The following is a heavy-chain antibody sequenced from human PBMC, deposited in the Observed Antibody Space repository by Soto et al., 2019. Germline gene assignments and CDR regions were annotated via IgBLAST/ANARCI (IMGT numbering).Heavy chain of an antibody. V-gene: IGHV1-69*13. CDR1: GGTFSTSA. J-gene: IGHJ6*02. D-gene: IGHD3-3*02. Sequence: QVQLEQSGAEVKKPGSSVKVSCKASGGTFSTSAISWVRQSPGQGLEWMGGIMPIFRTPDYAQKFQGRVTITADESTSTAYMEVSGLRSDDTAVYYCARDKDRQQLGGNYYYILDVWGQGTTVTVSS. CDR3: ARDKDRQQLGGNYYYILDV. CDR2: IMPIFRTP.